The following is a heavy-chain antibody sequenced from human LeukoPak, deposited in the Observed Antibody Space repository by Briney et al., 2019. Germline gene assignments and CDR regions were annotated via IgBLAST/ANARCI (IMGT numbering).Heavy chain of an antibody. CDR2: FDPEDGET. J-gene: IGHJ3*02. V-gene: IGHV1-24*01. D-gene: IGHD6-19*01. Sequence: ASVKVSCKVSGYTLTELXXXXXXXXPXXXXXXXXXFDPEDGETIYAQXFXXXXXXTEXTSTDTAYMELSSLRSEDTAVYYCATDLEAGPNDAFDIWGQGTMVTVSS. CDR3: ATDLEAGPNDAFDI. CDR1: GYTLTELX.